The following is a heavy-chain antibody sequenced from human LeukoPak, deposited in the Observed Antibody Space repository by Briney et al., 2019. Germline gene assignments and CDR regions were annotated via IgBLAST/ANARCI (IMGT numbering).Heavy chain of an antibody. CDR3: ARDLRSGAYYYFYMDV. CDR2: ISGSGYST. V-gene: IGHV3-23*01. Sequence: GGSLRLSCVASGFTFNNYAMTWVRQAPGKGLEWVSAISGSGYSTYYADSVKGRFTISRDNSRNTLYLQMGRLRTEDTAVYYCARDLRSGAYYYFYMDVWGNGTTVIVSS. D-gene: IGHD3-3*01. CDR1: GFTFNNYA. J-gene: IGHJ6*03.